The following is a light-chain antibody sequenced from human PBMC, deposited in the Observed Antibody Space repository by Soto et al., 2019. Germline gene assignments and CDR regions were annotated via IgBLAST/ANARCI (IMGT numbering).Light chain of an antibody. CDR2: DVS. V-gene: IGLV2-14*01. CDR3: FSFTTEGTHL. Sequence: QSALTQPASVSGSPGQSITISCTGTSSDVGAYNYVSWFQQHPGKAPTLIIFDVSNRPSGVSNRFSGSKSGNAASLTIAGLPDEDADDYCCFSFTTEGTHLFGTGTKLTVL. J-gene: IGLJ1*01. CDR1: SSDVGAYNY.